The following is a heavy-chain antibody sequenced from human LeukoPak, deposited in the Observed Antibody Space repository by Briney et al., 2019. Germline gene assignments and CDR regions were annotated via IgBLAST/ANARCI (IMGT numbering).Heavy chain of an antibody. CDR3: ASVLDLSKRGLDAFDS. D-gene: IGHD3-16*01. CDR1: GGSLSSYF. V-gene: IGHV4-59*01. Sequence: PSETLSLTCTVPGGSLSSYFWSWIRQPPGKGLEWIGYVYYSGSTNYNPSLKSRVTISVDTSKKQFSLKLSSATAADTAVYYCASVLDLSKRGLDAFDSWGQGTMVTVSS. CDR2: VYYSGST. J-gene: IGHJ3*02.